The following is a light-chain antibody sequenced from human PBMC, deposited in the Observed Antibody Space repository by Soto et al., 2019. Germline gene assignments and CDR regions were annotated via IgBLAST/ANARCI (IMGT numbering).Light chain of an antibody. Sequence: EIVLTQSPGTLSLSPGERATLSYRASQSVSSSYLAWYQQTTGQAPRLLIYGASSRATGIPDRFSGSWSGTDCTLTISRLEPEDFEVYYCQQYGSSPRTFGQGTKVDI. CDR2: GAS. J-gene: IGKJ1*01. V-gene: IGKV3-20*01. CDR3: QQYGSSPRT. CDR1: QSVSSSY.